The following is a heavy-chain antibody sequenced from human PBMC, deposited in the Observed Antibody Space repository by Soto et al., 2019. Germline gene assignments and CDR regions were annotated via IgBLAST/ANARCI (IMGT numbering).Heavy chain of an antibody. V-gene: IGHV4-34*01. CDR3: ARGVYGDYSYWYFDL. D-gene: IGHD4-17*01. J-gene: IGHJ2*01. CDR2: INHSGST. Sequence: SETLSLTCAVYGGSFSGYYWSWIRQPPGKGLEWIGEINHSGSTNYNPSLKSRVTISVDTSKNQFSLKLSSVTAADTAVYYCARGVYGDYSYWYFDLWGRGTLVTVSS. CDR1: GGSFSGYY.